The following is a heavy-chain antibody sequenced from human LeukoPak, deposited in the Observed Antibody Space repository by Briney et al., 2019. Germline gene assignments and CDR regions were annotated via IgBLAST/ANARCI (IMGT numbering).Heavy chain of an antibody. CDR3: ARVYSSGWYYFDS. V-gene: IGHV4-61*01. CDR2: IYYSGSN. Sequence: SETLSLTCTVSGGSVNSGNCYWSWIRQPPGKGLEWIGIIYYSGSNNYNSSLKSRVTISVDTSKNPFSLRLNSVTAADTAVYYCARVYSSGWYYFDSWGQGTLVTVSS. J-gene: IGHJ4*02. CDR1: GGSVNSGNCY. D-gene: IGHD6-19*01.